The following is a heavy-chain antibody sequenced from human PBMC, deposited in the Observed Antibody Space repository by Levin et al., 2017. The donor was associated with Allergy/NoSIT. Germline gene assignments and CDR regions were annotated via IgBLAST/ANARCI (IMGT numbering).Heavy chain of an antibody. Sequence: PGESLKISCAASGFTFSSYAMHWVRQAPGKGLEYVSAISSNGGSTYYANSVKGRFTISRDNSKNTLYLQMGSLRAEDMAVYYCATTEHPVRGVMSGVAFDIWGQGTMVTVSS. CDR1: GFTFSSYA. CDR2: ISSNGGST. J-gene: IGHJ3*02. D-gene: IGHD3-10*01. V-gene: IGHV3-64*01. CDR3: ATTEHPVRGVMSGVAFDI.